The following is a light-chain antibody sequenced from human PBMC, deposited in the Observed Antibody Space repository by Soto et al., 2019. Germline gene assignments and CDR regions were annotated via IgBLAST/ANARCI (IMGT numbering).Light chain of an antibody. J-gene: IGKJ1*01. Sequence: EIVLTQSPGTLSLSPGERATLSCRASQSVSSSYLAWYQQKPGQAPRLLIYGASSRATGIPDRFSGSGSGTDFTFTISRLEPEDFAVYYCQQYGSSPPWTFGQGTRWIS. CDR2: GAS. V-gene: IGKV3-20*01. CDR1: QSVSSSY. CDR3: QQYGSSPPWT.